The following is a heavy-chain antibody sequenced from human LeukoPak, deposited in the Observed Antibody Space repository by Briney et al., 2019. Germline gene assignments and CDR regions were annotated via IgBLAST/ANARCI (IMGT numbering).Heavy chain of an antibody. V-gene: IGHV1-2*06. J-gene: IGHJ4*02. CDR2: INPNSGAT. Sequence: ASVQVSCKASEYTFTGYYMHWVRQPPGQGLEWMGRINPNSGATNYAQKFEGRVTMTRDTSISPAYMELSRLRSDDTAVYYCAWGNNDSSGCPFDYWGQGTLVTVSS. CDR1: EYTFTGYY. D-gene: IGHD3-22*01. CDR3: AWGNNDSSGCPFDY.